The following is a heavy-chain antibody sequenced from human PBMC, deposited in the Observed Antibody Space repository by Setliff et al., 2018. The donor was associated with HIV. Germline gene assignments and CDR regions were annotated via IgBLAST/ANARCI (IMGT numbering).Heavy chain of an antibody. CDR1: GGSIINYF. Sequence: SETLSLTCTVSGGSIINYFWSWIRLPPGKRLELIGYIYYSGSTDYNPSLKSRVTISVDTSKSQVSLKLSSVTAADTAVYYCARSPGVDTNMAFDYWGRGTLVTVSS. J-gene: IGHJ4*02. D-gene: IGHD5-18*01. CDR3: ARSPGVDTNMAFDY. V-gene: IGHV4-59*01. CDR2: IYYSGST.